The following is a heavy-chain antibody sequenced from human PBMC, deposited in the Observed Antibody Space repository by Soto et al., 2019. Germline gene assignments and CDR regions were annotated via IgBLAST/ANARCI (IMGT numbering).Heavy chain of an antibody. CDR1: GGTFNTYG. CDR2: FIPIFGTS. D-gene: IGHD1-1*01. Sequence: QVQLVQSGAEVKNPGSSVKVSCKAYGGTFNTYGITWVRQAPGQGLEWMGGFIPIFGTSNYAQKFQGRLSMSADDPTSTAYMELSSLRSDDTAVYYCARGELKTGSVLYSMDVWGQGTTVAVSS. J-gene: IGHJ6*02. CDR3: ARGELKTGSVLYSMDV. V-gene: IGHV1-69*01.